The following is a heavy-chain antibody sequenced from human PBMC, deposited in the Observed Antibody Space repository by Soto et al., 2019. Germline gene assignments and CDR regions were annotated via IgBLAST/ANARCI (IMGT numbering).Heavy chain of an antibody. CDR1: GGTFSSDS. D-gene: IGHD2-2*01. V-gene: IGHV1-69*13. Sequence: GASVKVSCKASGGTFSSDSISWVRPAPGQGLEWMGGIIPIFGTANYAQKFQGRVTITADESTSTAYMELSSLRSEDTAVYYCAAHTSCCSVEYYCYCGRDVWGQGTRVTVSS. CDR3: AAHTSCCSVEYYCYCGRDV. J-gene: IGHJ6*02. CDR2: IIPIFGTA.